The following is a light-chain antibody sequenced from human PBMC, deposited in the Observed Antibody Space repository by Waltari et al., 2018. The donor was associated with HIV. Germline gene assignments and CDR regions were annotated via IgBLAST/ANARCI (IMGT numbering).Light chain of an antibody. Sequence: EIVLIQSPVTVSLSPGERATLSCRASQSVGSYLAWYQQKAGQAPRLLIDDASNRATGIPARFTGSGSGTDFTRTISSLEPADVAVYYCQQRSNWPRTFGQGTKVEIK. J-gene: IGKJ1*01. CDR3: QQRSNWPRT. V-gene: IGKV3-11*01. CDR2: DAS. CDR1: QSVGSY.